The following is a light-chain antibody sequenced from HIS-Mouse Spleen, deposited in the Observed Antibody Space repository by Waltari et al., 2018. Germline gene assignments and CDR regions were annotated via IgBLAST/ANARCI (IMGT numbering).Light chain of an antibody. J-gene: IGKJ4*01. CDR1: QSVSSY. CDR2: DAS. CDR3: QQRSNWLT. V-gene: IGKV3-11*01. Sequence: ELVLTQSPATLSLSPGERATLSCRASQSVSSYLAWYQQKPCQAPRLLIYDASNRATGIPARFSGSGSGTDFTLTISSLEPEDFAVYYCQQRSNWLTFGGGTKVEIK.